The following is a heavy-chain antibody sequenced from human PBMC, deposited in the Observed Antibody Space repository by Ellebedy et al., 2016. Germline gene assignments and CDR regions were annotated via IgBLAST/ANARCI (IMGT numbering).Heavy chain of an antibody. CDR2: ISHDGRNT. CDR1: GFTFSNCG. Sequence: GGSLRLSXAASGFTFSNCGFHWVRQTPGRGLEWVASISHDGRNTYSANSVKGRFTVSRDDSKNTLDLHMNSLRSEDTALYYCARELAVPTWAHYFDYWGQGTLVTVSS. V-gene: IGHV3-30*03. CDR3: ARELAVPTWAHYFDY. J-gene: IGHJ4*02. D-gene: IGHD2-2*01.